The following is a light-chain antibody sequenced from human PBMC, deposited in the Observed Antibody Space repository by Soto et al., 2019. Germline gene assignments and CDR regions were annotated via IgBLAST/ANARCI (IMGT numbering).Light chain of an antibody. V-gene: IGKV3-11*01. Sequence: EGLLTQSPVTLSVSPGERATLSFRASQSFRGLLAWYQQKPGQAPRLLIYDAYNRATGIPPRFSGSGSGTDFTLTISSLEPEDSAVYYCQQRHMWPITFGQGTRLEI. CDR1: QSFRGL. CDR3: QQRHMWPIT. J-gene: IGKJ5*01. CDR2: DAY.